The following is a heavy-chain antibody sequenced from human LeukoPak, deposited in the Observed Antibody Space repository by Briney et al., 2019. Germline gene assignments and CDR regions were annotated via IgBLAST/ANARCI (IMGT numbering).Heavy chain of an antibody. V-gene: IGHV3-21*01. J-gene: IGHJ4*02. CDR3: ARDWGTTGYFDY. D-gene: IGHD4-11*01. CDR2: ISSSSSYI. Sequence: GGSLRLSCAASGFTLSSYSMNWVRQAPGKGLEWVSSISSSSSYIYYADSVKGRFTISRDNAKNSLYLQMNSLRAEDTAVYYCARDWGTTGYFDYWGQGTLVTVSS. CDR1: GFTLSSYS.